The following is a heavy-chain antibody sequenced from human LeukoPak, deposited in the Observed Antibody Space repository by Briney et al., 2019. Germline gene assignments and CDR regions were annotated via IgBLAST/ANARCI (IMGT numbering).Heavy chain of an antibody. Sequence: KTSETLSLTCTVSGXSISSYYWSWIRQPPGKGLEWIGYIYYSGSTKYNPSFNSRVTMSVDTSKNQISLKLSSVTAADTAVYFCAREGTTGWAFWGQGTLVTVSS. J-gene: IGHJ4*02. CDR1: GXSISSYY. D-gene: IGHD1-1*01. CDR3: AREGTTGWAF. CDR2: IYYSGST. V-gene: IGHV4-59*01.